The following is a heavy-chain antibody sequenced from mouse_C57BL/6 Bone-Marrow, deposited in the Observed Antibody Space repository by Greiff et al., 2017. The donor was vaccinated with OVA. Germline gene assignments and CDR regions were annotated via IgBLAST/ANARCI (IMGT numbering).Heavy chain of an antibody. J-gene: IGHJ2*01. V-gene: IGHV6-6*01. Sequence: EVKLEESGGGLVQPGGSMKLSCAASGFTFSDAWMDWVRQSPEKGLEWVAEIRNKANNHATYYAESVKGRFTISRDDSKSSVYLQMNSLRAEDTGIYYCTRGAVYYGSFDYWGQGTTLTVSS. D-gene: IGHD1-1*01. CDR1: GFTFSDAW. CDR2: IRNKANNHAT. CDR3: TRGAVYYGSFDY.